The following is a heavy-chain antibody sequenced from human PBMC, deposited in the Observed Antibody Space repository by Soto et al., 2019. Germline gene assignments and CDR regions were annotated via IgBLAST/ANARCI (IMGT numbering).Heavy chain of an antibody. J-gene: IGHJ4*02. V-gene: IGHV4-4*02. CDR3: ARRIVGATSVFDY. CDR1: GGSISSGNW. Sequence: QVQLQESGPGLVKPSGTLSLTCAVSGGSISSGNWWSWVRQPPGKGLEWIGEIYHSGSTNYNPSLKSGVTISVDKSKNQFSLKLSSVTAADTAVYYCARRIVGATSVFDYWGQGTLVTVSS. CDR2: IYHSGST. D-gene: IGHD1-26*01.